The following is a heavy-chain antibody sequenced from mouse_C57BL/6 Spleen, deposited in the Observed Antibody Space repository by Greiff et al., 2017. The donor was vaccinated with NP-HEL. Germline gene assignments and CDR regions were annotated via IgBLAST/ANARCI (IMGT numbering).Heavy chain of an antibody. CDR2: IRLKSDNYAT. V-gene: IGHV6-3*01. CDR1: GFTFSNYW. Sequence: EVKLQESGGGLVQPGGSMKLSCVASGFTFSNYWMNWVRQSPEKGLEWVAQIRLKSDNYATHYAESVKGRFTISRDDSKSSVYLQMNNLRAEDTGIYYCTAVGGGYYWYFDVWGTGTTVTVSS. J-gene: IGHJ1*03. D-gene: IGHD1-1*02. CDR3: TAVGGGYYWYFDV.